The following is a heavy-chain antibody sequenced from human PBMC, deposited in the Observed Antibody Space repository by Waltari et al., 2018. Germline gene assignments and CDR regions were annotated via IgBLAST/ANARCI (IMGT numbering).Heavy chain of an antibody. D-gene: IGHD3-22*01. CDR3: ARDRSGGHYYDSSGYPYYYGMDV. CDR1: GGSISSYY. J-gene: IGHJ6*02. CDR2: IYYSGST. V-gene: IGHV4-59*01. Sequence: QVQLQESGPGLVKPSETLSLTCTVSGGSISSYYWSWIRQPPGKGLEWIGYIYYSGSTNDNPTLKSRVTISVDTSKNQFALKLSAVTAADTAVYYCARDRSGGHYYDSSGYPYYYGMDVWGQGTTVTVSS.